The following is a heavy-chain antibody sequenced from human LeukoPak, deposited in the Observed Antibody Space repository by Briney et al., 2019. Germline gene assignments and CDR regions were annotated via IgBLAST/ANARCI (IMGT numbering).Heavy chain of an antibody. CDR2: VMPLLCTA. CDR1: GGTFNSYA. Sequence: SVKVSCKPSGGTFNSYAIIWVGQAPGQGREWMGGVMPLLCTANYAQELQGRVTFTTDESAATAYMQVCRLRSADTAVYYCASGSLGDGYGVGDYYEYMDVWGKGTTVTVSS. V-gene: IGHV1-69*05. D-gene: IGHD5-24*01. J-gene: IGHJ6*03. CDR3: ASGSLGDGYGVGDYYEYMDV.